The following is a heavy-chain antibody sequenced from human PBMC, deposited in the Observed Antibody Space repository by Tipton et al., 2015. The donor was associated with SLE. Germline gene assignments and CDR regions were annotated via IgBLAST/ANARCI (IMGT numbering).Heavy chain of an antibody. CDR2: ISSNGGST. CDR1: GFTFSSYA. V-gene: IGHV3-64*01. Sequence: SLRLSCAASGFTFSSYAMHWVRQAPGKGLEYVSAISSNGGSTYYANSVKGRFTISRDNSKNTLYLQMGSLRAEDMAVYYCARDAQRSSGWPFFEYWGQGTLVTVSS. CDR3: ARDAQRSSGWPFFEY. D-gene: IGHD6-19*01. J-gene: IGHJ4*02.